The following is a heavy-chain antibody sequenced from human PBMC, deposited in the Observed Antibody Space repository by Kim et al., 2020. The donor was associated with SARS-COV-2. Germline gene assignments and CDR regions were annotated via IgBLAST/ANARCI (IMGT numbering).Heavy chain of an antibody. CDR3: ASHFDYPNAFDI. J-gene: IGHJ3*02. CDR2: IYYSGSA. D-gene: IGHD4-17*01. V-gene: IGHV4-39*01. Sequence: SETLSLTCSASGDSISSPTYYWGWIRQPPGKGLEWIGSIYYSGSANYNPSLKSRVSISVDTSKNQFSLKVSSVTAADTAVYYCASHFDYPNAFDIWGQGT. CDR1: GDSISSPTYY.